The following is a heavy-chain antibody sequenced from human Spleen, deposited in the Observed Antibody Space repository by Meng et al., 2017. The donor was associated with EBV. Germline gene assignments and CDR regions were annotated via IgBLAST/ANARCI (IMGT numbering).Heavy chain of an antibody. D-gene: IGHD3-10*01. V-gene: IGHV4-30-4*01. CDR2: IYYSGST. CDR3: ARADNYGSGSYYPWFDP. CDR1: GGSINSDDYY. Sequence: QVQLPESGPGLLRPSQPLSLTCAVFGGSINSDDYYWSWIRQPPGKGLEWIGYIYYSGSTYYNPSLKSRVTISVDTSKNQFSLKLSSVTAADTAVYYCARADNYGSGSYYPWFDPWGQGTLVTVSS. J-gene: IGHJ5*02.